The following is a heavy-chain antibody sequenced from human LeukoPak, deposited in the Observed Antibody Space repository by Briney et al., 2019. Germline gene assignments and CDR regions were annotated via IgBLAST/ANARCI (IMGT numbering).Heavy chain of an antibody. CDR3: ARELIAVAGTGYFDY. CDR1: GYSISSGYY. J-gene: IGHJ4*02. CDR2: IYQSGST. D-gene: IGHD6-19*01. V-gene: IGHV4-38-2*02. Sequence: TSETLSLTCAVSGYSISSGYYWGWIRQPPGKGLEWIGSIYQSGSTYYNPSLKSRVTISVDTSKNQFSLKLSSVTAADTAVYYCARELIAVAGTGYFDYWGQGTLVTVSS.